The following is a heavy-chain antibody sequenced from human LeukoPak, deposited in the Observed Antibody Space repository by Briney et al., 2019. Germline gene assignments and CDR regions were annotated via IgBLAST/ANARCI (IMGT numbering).Heavy chain of an antibody. CDR2: INTNTGNP. Sequence: ASVKVSCKASGYTFTSYAMNWVRQAPGHGLEWMGWINTNTGNPTYAQGFTGRFVFSLVTSVSTAYLQISSQQAEDTAVYCCAARIAAAEDYWGQGTLVTVSS. CDR1: GYTFTSYA. CDR3: AARIAAAEDY. J-gene: IGHJ4*02. D-gene: IGHD6-13*01. V-gene: IGHV7-4-1*02.